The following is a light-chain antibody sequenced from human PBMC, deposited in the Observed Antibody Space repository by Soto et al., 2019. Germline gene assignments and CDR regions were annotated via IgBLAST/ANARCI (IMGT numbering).Light chain of an antibody. V-gene: IGKV3-15*01. CDR2: GAS. CDR3: QQYGGSMT. J-gene: IGKJ1*01. Sequence: EVVMTQSPATLSVSPGERVTLSCRASQSVRSNLAWYQQKPGQSPRLLIYGASTRATGIPARFSGSGSGTEFTLTISRLEPEDFAVYYCQQYGGSMTFGQGTKVDIK. CDR1: QSVRSN.